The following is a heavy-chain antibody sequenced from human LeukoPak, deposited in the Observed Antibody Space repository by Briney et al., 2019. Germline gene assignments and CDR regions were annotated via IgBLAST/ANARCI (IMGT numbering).Heavy chain of an antibody. Sequence: GGSLRLSCAASGFTFSSYWMSWVRQAPGKGLEWVANIKQDGSEKYYVDSVKGRFTISRDNAKNSLYLQMNSLRAEDTAVYYCAREGRLVIIPNYYYYMDVWGKGTTVTISS. J-gene: IGHJ6*03. CDR3: AREGRLVIIPNYYYYMDV. CDR1: GFTFSSYW. CDR2: IKQDGSEK. V-gene: IGHV3-7*01. D-gene: IGHD3/OR15-3a*01.